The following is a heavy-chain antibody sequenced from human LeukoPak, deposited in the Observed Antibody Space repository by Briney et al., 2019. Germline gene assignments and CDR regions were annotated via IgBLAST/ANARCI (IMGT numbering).Heavy chain of an antibody. V-gene: IGHV3-66*01. CDR2: IYSGGST. Sequence: PGGSLRLSCAASGFTVSRNYMSWVRQAPGKGLEWVSVIYSGGSTYYADSVKGRFTISRDNSKNTLYLQMNSLRAGDTAVYYCARGAFPIAAADWGQGTLVTVSS. D-gene: IGHD6-13*01. CDR3: ARGAFPIAAAD. J-gene: IGHJ4*02. CDR1: GFTVSRNY.